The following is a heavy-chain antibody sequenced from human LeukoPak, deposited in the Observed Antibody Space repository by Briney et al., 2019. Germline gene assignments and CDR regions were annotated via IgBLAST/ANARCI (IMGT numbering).Heavy chain of an antibody. D-gene: IGHD3-22*01. Sequence: SETLSLTCAVYGGSFSGYYWSWIRPPPGKGLEWIGEINHSGSTNYNTSLKSRVTISVDTSKNQFSLKLSSVTAADTAVYYCARHVPYYYDSSGGVNAFDIWGQGTMVTVSS. CDR3: ARHVPYYYDSSGGVNAFDI. V-gene: IGHV4-34*01. CDR2: INHSGST. CDR1: GGSFSGYY. J-gene: IGHJ3*02.